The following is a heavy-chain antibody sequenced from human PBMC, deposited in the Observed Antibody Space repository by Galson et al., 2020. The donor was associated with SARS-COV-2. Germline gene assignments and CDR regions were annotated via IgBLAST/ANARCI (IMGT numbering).Heavy chain of an antibody. J-gene: IGHJ4*02. CDR2: ISSSSSTI. V-gene: IGHV3-48*02. D-gene: IGHD1-26*01. CDR3: ATFLVGDTKGVSDF. Sequence: GESLKISCVVSGFTFSTYSMNWVRQAPGKGLEWISYISSSSSTIYYADSVKGRFTISRDNAKNSLFLQMQSLRDEDTAVYYCATFLVGDTKGVSDFWGQGTLVTVSS. CDR1: GFTFSTYS.